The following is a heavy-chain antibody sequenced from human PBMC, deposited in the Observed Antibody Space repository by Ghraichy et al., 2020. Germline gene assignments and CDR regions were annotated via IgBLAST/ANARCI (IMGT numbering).Heavy chain of an antibody. V-gene: IGHV3-53*01. D-gene: IGHD4-17*01. CDR1: GFSVSNNY. CDR3: ARGRRDYGDYYY. J-gene: IGHJ4*02. Sequence: GESLNISCAASGFSVSNNYMSWVRQTPGKGLEWVSVIYTGGSTYYADSVRGRFTISRDSSKNTLYLQMNSLRAEDTAVYYCARGRRDYGDYYYWGQGTLVTVSS. CDR2: IYTGGST.